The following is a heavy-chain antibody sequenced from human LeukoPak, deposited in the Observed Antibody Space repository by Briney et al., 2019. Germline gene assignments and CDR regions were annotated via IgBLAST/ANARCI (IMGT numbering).Heavy chain of an antibody. CDR3: AKASSWYYFDY. CDR2: IIPIFGTA. V-gene: IGHV1-69*13. D-gene: IGHD6-13*01. J-gene: IGHJ4*02. CDR1: GGTFSSYA. Sequence: VASVKVSCKASGGTFSSYAISWVRQAPGQGLEWMGGIIPIFGTANYAQKFQGRVTVTADESTSTAYMELSSLRSEDTAVYYCAKASSWYYFDYWGQGTLVTVSS.